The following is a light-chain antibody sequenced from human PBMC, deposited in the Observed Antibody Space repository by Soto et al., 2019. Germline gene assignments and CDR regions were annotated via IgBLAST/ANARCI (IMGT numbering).Light chain of an antibody. V-gene: IGKV1-5*03. CDR2: KAS. CDR1: QTISSW. Sequence: EIQMTQSPSTLSGSVGDRVTITCRASQTISSWLAWYQQKPGQAPKLLIYKASTLKSGVPSRFSGSGSGTEFTLTISSLQPDDFATYYCQHCNSYSEAFGQGTKVDIK. CDR3: QHCNSYSEA. J-gene: IGKJ1*01.